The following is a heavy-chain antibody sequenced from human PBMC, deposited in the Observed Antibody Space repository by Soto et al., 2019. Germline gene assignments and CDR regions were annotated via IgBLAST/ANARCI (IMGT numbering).Heavy chain of an antibody. Sequence: QVHLQGSGPGLLKPSQTLSLTCTVSGASISSAGSSWNWIRQLPGKGLEWIGYISLSGGTSYNPSLKSRVTISADRSENQFSLNLNSVTAADTAVYYCARVYDRSSYYYFFDFWGQGTLVTVSS. CDR3: ARVYDRSSYYYFFDF. D-gene: IGHD3-22*01. CDR2: ISLSGGT. CDR1: GASISSAGSS. V-gene: IGHV4-31*03. J-gene: IGHJ4*02.